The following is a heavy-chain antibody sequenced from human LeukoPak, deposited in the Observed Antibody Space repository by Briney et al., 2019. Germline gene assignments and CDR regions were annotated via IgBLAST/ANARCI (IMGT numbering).Heavy chain of an antibody. V-gene: IGHV3-9*01. CDR3: AKDRGYSSSWYDY. Sequence: GGSLRLSCAASGFTFSSYSMNWVRQAPGKGLEWVSGISWNSGSIGYADSVKGRFTISRDNTKNSLYLQMNSLRAEDTALYYCAKDRGYSSSWYDYWGQGTLVTVSS. D-gene: IGHD6-13*01. CDR1: GFTFSSYS. CDR2: ISWNSGSI. J-gene: IGHJ4*02.